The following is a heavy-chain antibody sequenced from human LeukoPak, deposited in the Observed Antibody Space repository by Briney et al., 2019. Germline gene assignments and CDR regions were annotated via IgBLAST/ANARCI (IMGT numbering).Heavy chain of an antibody. CDR3: ARSLERDYHGSGTYYMNNWFDP. CDR1: GFTVSSNY. CDR2: IYSGGST. D-gene: IGHD3-10*01. J-gene: IGHJ5*02. V-gene: IGHV3-53*01. Sequence: PGGSLRLSCAASGFTVSSNYMSWVRQAPGKGLEWVSVIYSGGSTYYADSVKGRFTISRDNSKNTLYLQMNSLRAEDTALYYCARSLERDYHGSGTYYMNNWFDPWGQGTLVTVSS.